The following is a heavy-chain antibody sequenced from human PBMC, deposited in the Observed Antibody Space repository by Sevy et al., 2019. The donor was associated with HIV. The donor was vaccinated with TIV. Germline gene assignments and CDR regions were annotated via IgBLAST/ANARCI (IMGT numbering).Heavy chain of an antibody. CDR1: GGSISSSSYY. Sequence: SETLSLTCTVSGGSISSSSYYWGWIRQPPGKGLEWIGSIYYSGSTYYNPSLKSRVTISVDTSKNQFSLKLSSVTAADTAVYYCARLHDFWSGYSDYWGQGTLVTVSS. J-gene: IGHJ4*02. CDR2: IYYSGST. CDR3: ARLHDFWSGYSDY. V-gene: IGHV4-39*01. D-gene: IGHD3-3*01.